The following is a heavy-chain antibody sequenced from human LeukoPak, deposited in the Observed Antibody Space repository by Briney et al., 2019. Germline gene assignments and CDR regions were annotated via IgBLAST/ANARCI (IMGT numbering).Heavy chain of an antibody. Sequence: PGRSLRLSCAASGFTFSDFGMNWVRQAPGKGLEWVAGISDSGGRTNYADSVKGRFTISRDNPKNTLYLQMNSLRAEDTAVYFCAKRGVVIRVILVGFHKEAYYFDSWGQGALVTVSS. J-gene: IGHJ4*02. CDR1: GFTFSDFG. CDR3: AKRGVVIRVILVGFHKEAYYFDS. D-gene: IGHD3-22*01. V-gene: IGHV3-23*01. CDR2: ISDSGGRT.